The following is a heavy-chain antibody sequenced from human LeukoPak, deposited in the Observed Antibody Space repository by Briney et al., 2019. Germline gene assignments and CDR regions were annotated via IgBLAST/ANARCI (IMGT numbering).Heavy chain of an antibody. V-gene: IGHV3-11*01. CDR3: ARGNIVATTFDY. Sequence: GGSLRLSCAASGFTFSDYYMSWLRQAPGKGLEWVSYISSSGSTIYYADSAKGRFTNSRDNAKNSLYLQMNSLRAEDTAVYYCARGNIVATTFDYWGQGTLVTVSS. D-gene: IGHD5-12*01. J-gene: IGHJ4*02. CDR1: GFTFSDYY. CDR2: ISSSGSTI.